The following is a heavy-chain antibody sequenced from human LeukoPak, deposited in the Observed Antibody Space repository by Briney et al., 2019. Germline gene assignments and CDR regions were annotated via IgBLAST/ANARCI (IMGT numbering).Heavy chain of an antibody. CDR1: GYTFTSYG. CDR3: ARGDDILTGYFRGFDY. CDR2: ISAYNGNT. J-gene: IGHJ4*02. D-gene: IGHD3-9*01. V-gene: IGHV1-18*01. Sequence: ASVKVSCKASGYTFTSYGIIWVRQAPGQGLEWMGWISAYNGNTNYAQKFQGRVTMTTDTSTSTAYMELRSLRSDDTAVYYCARGDDILTGYFRGFDYWGQGTLVTVSS.